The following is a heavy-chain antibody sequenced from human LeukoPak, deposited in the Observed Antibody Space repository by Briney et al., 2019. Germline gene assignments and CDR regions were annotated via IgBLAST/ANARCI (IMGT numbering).Heavy chain of an antibody. CDR1: GFTFSSHD. CDR3: ARDSYGSGSFYNFDS. J-gene: IGHJ4*02. CDR2: ISYDGGKK. D-gene: IGHD3-10*01. V-gene: IGHV3-30*03. Sequence: PGGSLRLSCAASGFTFSSHDMHWVRQAPDKGLEWVAIISYDGGKKDYADSVKGRFTISRDNSRNTLYLQMNSLRAEDTAVYYCARDSYGSGSFYNFDSWGQGTLVTVSS.